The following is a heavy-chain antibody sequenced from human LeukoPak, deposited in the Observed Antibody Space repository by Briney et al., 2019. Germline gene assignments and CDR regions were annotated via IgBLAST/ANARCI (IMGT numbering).Heavy chain of an antibody. D-gene: IGHD3-10*01. CDR3: ARDTNFKPNLGYYGSGLFDY. J-gene: IGHJ4*02. Sequence: GGSLRLSCAASGFTFSSYGMHWVRQAPGKGLEWVAVISYDGSNKYYADSVKGRFTISRDNSKNTLYLQMNSLRAEDTAVYYCARDTNFKPNLGYYGSGLFDYWGQGTLVTVSS. CDR2: ISYDGSNK. CDR1: GFTFSSYG. V-gene: IGHV3-30*03.